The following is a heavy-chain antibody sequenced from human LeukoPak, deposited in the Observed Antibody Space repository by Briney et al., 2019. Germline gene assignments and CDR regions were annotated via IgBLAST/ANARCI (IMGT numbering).Heavy chain of an antibody. D-gene: IGHD1-1*01. CDR3: ARGTTRIDY. CDR1: GGSITGYY. V-gene: IGHV4-59*08. Sequence: SETVSLTCTVSGGSITGYYWSWIRQPPGKGLEWIGYIYYSGSTNYNPSLKSRVTISVDTSKNQFSLKLSSVTAADTAVYYCARGTTRIDYWGQGTLVTVSS. CDR2: IYYSGST. J-gene: IGHJ4*02.